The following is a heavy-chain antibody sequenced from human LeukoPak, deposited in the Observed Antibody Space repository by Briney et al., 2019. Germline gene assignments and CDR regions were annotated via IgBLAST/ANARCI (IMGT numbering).Heavy chain of an antibody. CDR3: ARDLAAAGLYYYYYYGMDV. D-gene: IGHD6-13*01. V-gene: IGHV4-39*07. CDR2: IYYSGST. CDR1: NGSISSSSYY. Sequence: SETLSLTCTVSNGSISSSSYYWGWIRQPPGKGLEWIGSIYYSGSTYYNPSLKSRVTISVDTSKNQFSLKLSSVTAADTAVYYCARDLAAAGLYYYYYYGMDVWGQGTTVTVSS. J-gene: IGHJ6*02.